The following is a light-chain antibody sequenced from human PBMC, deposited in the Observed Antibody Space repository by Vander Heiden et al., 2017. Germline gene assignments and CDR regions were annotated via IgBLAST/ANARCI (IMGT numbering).Light chain of an antibody. CDR3: QQYGSSHT. CDR1: QSVSSSY. Sequence: EIVLTQSPGTLSLSPGERATLSCRASQSVSSSYLAWYQQKPGQAPRLLIYGASSRATGIPDSFSGSGSGTDFTLTISRLEPEDFAVYYWQQYGSSHTFGPGTKVDIK. CDR2: GAS. V-gene: IGKV3-20*01. J-gene: IGKJ3*01.